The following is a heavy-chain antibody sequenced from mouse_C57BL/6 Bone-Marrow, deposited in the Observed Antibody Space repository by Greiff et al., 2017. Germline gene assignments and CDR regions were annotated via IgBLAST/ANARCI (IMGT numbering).Heavy chain of an antibody. V-gene: IGHV1-82*01. Sequence: QVQLQQSGPELVKPGASVKLSCKASGYAFSSSWMNWVKQRPGKGLEWIGRIYPGDGDTNYNGKFKGKATLTADKSSSTAYMQLSSLTSEDSEVYFCASFSGDLYFDYWGQGTTLTVSS. CDR2: IYPGDGDT. CDR1: GYAFSSSW. D-gene: IGHD3-2*02. J-gene: IGHJ2*01. CDR3: ASFSGDLYFDY.